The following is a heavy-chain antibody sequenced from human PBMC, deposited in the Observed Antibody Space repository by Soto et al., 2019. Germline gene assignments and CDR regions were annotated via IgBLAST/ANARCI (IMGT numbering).Heavy chain of an antibody. D-gene: IGHD4-4*01. CDR1: GGSVGSGGYS. CDR3: ARYIGRSNYIYFNP. CDR2: IYASGST. Sequence: SLSLTCEVCGGSVGSGGYSWSWIRQPPGRGLEWIGYIYASGSTYYNPSLSSRVTISIDRSKNQFSLMLASVTAADTAVYFCARYIGRSNYIYFNPWGQGTLVTVSS. J-gene: IGHJ5*02. V-gene: IGHV4-30-2*01.